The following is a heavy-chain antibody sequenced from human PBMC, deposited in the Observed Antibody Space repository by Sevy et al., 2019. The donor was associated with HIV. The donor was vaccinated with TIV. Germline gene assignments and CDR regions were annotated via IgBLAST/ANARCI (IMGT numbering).Heavy chain of an antibody. D-gene: IGHD3-10*01. J-gene: IGHJ4*02. V-gene: IGHV3-7*01. CDR2: IKQDGSDK. Sequence: GGSLRLSCATSGFTFSSHWMSWVRQAPGKGLEWVANIKQDGSDKYYVDSVKGRFTISRDNAKNSLSLQMNSLRDEDTAVYYCARDHSLLWFGELLSEGGYFDYWGQGTLVTVSS. CDR1: GFTFSSHW. CDR3: ARDHSLLWFGELLSEGGYFDY.